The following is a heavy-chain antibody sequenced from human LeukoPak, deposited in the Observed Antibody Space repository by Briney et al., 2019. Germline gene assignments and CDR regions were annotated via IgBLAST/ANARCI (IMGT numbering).Heavy chain of an antibody. CDR2: ISGGGGST. D-gene: IGHD3-10*01. V-gene: IGHV3-23*01. Sequence: GGSLRLSCAVSGFSFTNFWMSWVRQAPGKGLEWVSAISGGGGSTYYADSVKGRFTISRDNSKNTLYLQMNSLRAEDTAVYYCAKDRYYASGSSYGNAFDIWGQGTMVTVSS. CDR3: AKDRYYASGSSYGNAFDI. J-gene: IGHJ3*02. CDR1: GFSFTNFW.